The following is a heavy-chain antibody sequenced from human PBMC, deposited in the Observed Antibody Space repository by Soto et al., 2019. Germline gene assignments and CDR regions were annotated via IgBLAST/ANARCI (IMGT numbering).Heavy chain of an antibody. CDR3: ASARGGYGADGGD. V-gene: IGHV3-11*04. Sequence: QVPLVESGGDLVKPGGSLRLSCATSGFTFSDFSMSWIRQTPGKGLEWLLYITESGHAAEYADSVRGRFTGSRDNTKNTLYLQMNSLRVDDTGVYYCASARGGYGADGGDLGQGTLVTVSS. CDR2: ITESGHAA. J-gene: IGHJ4*02. CDR1: GFTFSDFS. D-gene: IGHD5-12*01.